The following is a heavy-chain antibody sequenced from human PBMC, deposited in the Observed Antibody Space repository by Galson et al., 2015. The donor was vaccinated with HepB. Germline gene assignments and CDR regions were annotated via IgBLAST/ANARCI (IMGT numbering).Heavy chain of an antibody. CDR2: ISHTGSDT. CDR1: GLSFSDYA. J-gene: IGHJ6*02. Sequence: SLRLSCAASGLSFSDYAMHWVRQAPGKGLEWVAAISHTGSDTSYADSVRGRFTISRDNFKNTVSLQMNSLRPDDTAVYYCATDLAVAATNYGMAVWGQGTTVTVSS. V-gene: IGHV3-30*03. CDR3: ATDLAVAATNYGMAV. D-gene: IGHD6-19*01.